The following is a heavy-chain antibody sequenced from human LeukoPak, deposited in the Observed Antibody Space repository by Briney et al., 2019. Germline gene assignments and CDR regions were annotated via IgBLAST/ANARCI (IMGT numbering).Heavy chain of an antibody. V-gene: IGHV3-74*01. CDR3: ARASVPGFYYYYGMDV. D-gene: IGHD1-1*01. CDR2: INSDGSST. J-gene: IGHJ6*02. Sequence: GGSLRLSCAASGFTLSSYWMHWVRQAPGKGLVWVSRINSDGSSTSYADSVKGRFTISRDNAKNTLYLQMNSLRAEDTAVYYCARASVPGFYYYYGMDVWGQGTTVTVSS. CDR1: GFTLSSYW.